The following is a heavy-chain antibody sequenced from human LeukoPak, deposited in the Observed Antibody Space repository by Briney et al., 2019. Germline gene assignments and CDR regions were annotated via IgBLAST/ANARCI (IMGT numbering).Heavy chain of an antibody. CDR2: INPNSGGT. D-gene: IGHD6-19*01. CDR3: ARRGGSGWYADYYYYMDV. J-gene: IGHJ6*03. Sequence: ASVKVSCKASGYTFTGYYMHWVRQAPGQGLEWMGWINPNSGGTNYAQKFQGRVTMTRDTSISTAYMELSRLRSDDTAVYYCARRGGSGWYADYYYYMDVWGKGTTVTISS. CDR1: GYTFTGYY. V-gene: IGHV1-2*02.